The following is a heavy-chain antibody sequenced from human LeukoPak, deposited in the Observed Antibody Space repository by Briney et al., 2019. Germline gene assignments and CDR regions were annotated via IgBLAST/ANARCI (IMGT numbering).Heavy chain of an antibody. CDR2: IYTSGST. V-gene: IGHV4-4*07. CDR3: ARVADYGDCGYYFDY. Sequence: SETLSLTCTVSGGSISSYYWSWIRQPAGKGLEWIGRIYTSGSTNYNPSLKSRVTMSVDTSKNQFSLKLSSVTAADTAVYYCARVADYGDCGYYFDYWGQGTLVTVSS. J-gene: IGHJ4*02. D-gene: IGHD4-17*01. CDR1: GGSISSYY.